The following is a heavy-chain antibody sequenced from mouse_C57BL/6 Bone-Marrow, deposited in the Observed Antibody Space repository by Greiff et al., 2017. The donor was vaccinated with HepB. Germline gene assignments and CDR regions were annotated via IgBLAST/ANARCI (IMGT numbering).Heavy chain of an antibody. CDR1: GYTFTSYW. CDR2: IYPGNSDI. D-gene: IGHD2-10*02. J-gene: IGHJ4*01. V-gene: IGHV1-5*01. CDR3: TGVWPYYYAMDY. Sequence: VQLQQSGTVLARPGASVKMSCKTSGYTFTSYWMHWVQQRPGQGLEWIGDIYPGNSDISYNQKFKGKAKLAAVTSASTAYMELSSLTNEDSAVYYCTGVWPYYYAMDYWGQGTAVTVSS.